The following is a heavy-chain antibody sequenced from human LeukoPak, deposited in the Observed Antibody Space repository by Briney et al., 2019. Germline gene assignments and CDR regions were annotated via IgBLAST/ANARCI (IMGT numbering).Heavy chain of an antibody. CDR2: INPNSGGT. J-gene: IGHJ4*02. CDR1: GYTFTGYY. CDR3: AKGPHYYESSGYYVPFDY. V-gene: IGHV1-2*02. D-gene: IGHD3-22*01. Sequence: ASVKVSCKASGYTFTGYYMHWVRQAPGQGLEWMGWINPNSGGTNYAQKFQGRATMTRDTSISKAYMELSRQRSDATAVYSCAKGPHYYESSGYYVPFDYWGQGTLVTVSS.